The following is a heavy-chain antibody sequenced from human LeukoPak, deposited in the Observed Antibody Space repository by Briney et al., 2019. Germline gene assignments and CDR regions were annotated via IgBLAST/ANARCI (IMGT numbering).Heavy chain of an antibody. CDR3: ARCGGDCYTNTQGFDY. J-gene: IGHJ4*02. D-gene: IGHD2-21*02. CDR1: GFTFSSYA. Sequence: GRSLRLSCAASGFTFSSYAMHWVRQAPGKGLEWVAVISYDGNHIFYADSVKGRFTISRDNSKNTLYLQMNSLTTEDTAVYYCARCGGDCYTNTQGFDYWGQGTLVAVSS. V-gene: IGHV3-30*04. CDR2: ISYDGNHI.